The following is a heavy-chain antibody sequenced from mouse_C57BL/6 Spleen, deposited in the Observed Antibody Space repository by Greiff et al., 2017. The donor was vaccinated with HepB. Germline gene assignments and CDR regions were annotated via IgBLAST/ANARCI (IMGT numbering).Heavy chain of an antibody. V-gene: IGHV1-74*01. CDR1: GYTFTSYW. Sequence: QVQLQQPGAELVKPGASVKVSCKASGYTFTSYWMHWVKQRPGQGLEWIGRIHPSDSDTNYNQKFKGKATLTVDKSSSTAYMQLSSLTSEDSAVYYCAPHITTSGFAYWGQGTLVTVSA. CDR2: IHPSDSDT. CDR3: APHITTSGFAY. D-gene: IGHD1-1*01. J-gene: IGHJ3*01.